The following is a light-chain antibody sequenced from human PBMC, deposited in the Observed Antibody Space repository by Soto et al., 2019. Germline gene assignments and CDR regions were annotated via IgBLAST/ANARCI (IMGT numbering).Light chain of an antibody. CDR1: SSDVGGYNS. V-gene: IGLV2-14*01. CDR3: SSYTSTRTLV. CDR2: DVS. J-gene: IGLJ2*01. Sequence: QSALTQPASVSGSPGQSITISCSGTSSDVGGYNSVSWYQQHPGKVPKLMIYDVSNRPSGVSNRFSGSKSGNTASLTISGLQAEDEADYYCSSYTSTRTLVFGGGTKLTVL.